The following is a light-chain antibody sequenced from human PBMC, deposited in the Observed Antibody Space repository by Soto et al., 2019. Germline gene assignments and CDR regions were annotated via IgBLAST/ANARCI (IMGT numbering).Light chain of an antibody. J-gene: IGKJ1*01. CDR3: QQYNDNWT. V-gene: IGKV1-5*03. CDR1: QSISSW. Sequence: DIQMTQSPSTLSASVGDRVTITCRASQSISSWLAWYQQKPGTAPKLLIYKASTLQSGVPSRFSGSGSGTEFPLTISSLQPDDSANYYCQQYNDNWTFGQGTKVEIK. CDR2: KAS.